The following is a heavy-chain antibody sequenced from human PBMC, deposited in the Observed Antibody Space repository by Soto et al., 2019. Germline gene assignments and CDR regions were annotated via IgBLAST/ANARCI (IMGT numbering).Heavy chain of an antibody. CDR3: ARDPEHILGYCSGGSCYVGYFDY. CDR1: GGSITSNW. D-gene: IGHD2-15*01. J-gene: IGHJ4*02. V-gene: IGHV4-4*02. Sequence: PSETLSLTCAVSGGSITSNWWSWVRQPPGKGLEWIGEIHHSGSFNYNPSLRSRVTISIDASKNQFSLRLSSVTAADTAVYYCARDPEHILGYCSGGSCYVGYFDYWGQGTLVTVS. CDR2: IHHSGSF.